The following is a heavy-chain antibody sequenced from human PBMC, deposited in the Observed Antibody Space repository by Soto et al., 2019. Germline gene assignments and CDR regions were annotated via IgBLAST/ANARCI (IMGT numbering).Heavy chain of an antibody. CDR3: AKSYAGGMAV. CDR1: ELTFSSYE. D-gene: IGHD2-8*01. V-gene: IGHV3-48*03. J-gene: IGHJ6*02. Sequence: EVQLVESGGGLVQPGGSLRLSCAASELTFSSYEMNWVRQGPGKGLEWVSYISSRGSTIYYAYSVKGRFTISRDNAKNSLYLQMNSLRAEDTAVYYCAKSYAGGMAVWGQGTTVTVSS. CDR2: ISSRGSTI.